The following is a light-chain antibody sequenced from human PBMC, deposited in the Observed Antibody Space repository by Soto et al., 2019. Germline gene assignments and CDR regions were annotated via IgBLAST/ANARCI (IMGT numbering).Light chain of an antibody. Sequence: QSALTQPASVPGSPGQSITISCTGTSSDVGGYNYVSWYQQLPGKAPKLMIYDVSDRPSGVSNRFSGSKSGNTASLTISGLQAEDEADYYCSSYTSSSLYVFGTGTKVTVL. CDR3: SSYTSSSLYV. V-gene: IGLV2-14*01. CDR1: SSDVGGYNY. J-gene: IGLJ1*01. CDR2: DVS.